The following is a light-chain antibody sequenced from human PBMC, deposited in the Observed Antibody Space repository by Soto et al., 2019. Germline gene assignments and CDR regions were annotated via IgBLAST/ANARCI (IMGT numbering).Light chain of an antibody. Sequence: DVQMTQSPSSLSASVGDRVTITCRASQGISTDLNWYQHKPGKAPKLLIYKASTLKSGVPSRFSGSGSGTEFTLTISSLQPDDFATYYCQHYNSYSEAFGQGTKVDI. V-gene: IGKV1-5*03. CDR3: QHYNSYSEA. CDR1: QGISTD. CDR2: KAS. J-gene: IGKJ1*01.